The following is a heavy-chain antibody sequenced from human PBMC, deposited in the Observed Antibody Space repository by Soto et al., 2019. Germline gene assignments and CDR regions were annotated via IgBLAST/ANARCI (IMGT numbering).Heavy chain of an antibody. CDR3: AKDADYCSSTSCPPGGY. V-gene: IGHV3-23*01. D-gene: IGHD2-2*01. CDR1: GFTFSSYA. J-gene: IGHJ4*02. Sequence: GGSLRLSCAASGFTFSSYAMSWVRQAPGKGLEWVSAISGSGGSTYYADSVKGRFTISRDNSKNTLYLQMNSLRAEDTAVYYCAKDADYCSSTSCPPGGYWGQGTLVTVSS. CDR2: ISGSGGST.